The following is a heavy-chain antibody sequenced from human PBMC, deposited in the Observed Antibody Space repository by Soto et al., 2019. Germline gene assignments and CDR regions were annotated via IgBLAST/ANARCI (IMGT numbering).Heavy chain of an antibody. CDR3: ARVASSIAARPLDY. CDR2: INPNSGGT. V-gene: IGHV1-2*02. J-gene: IGHJ4*02. CDR1: GYTFTGYY. Sequence: GASVKVSCKASGYTFTGYYMHWVRQAPGQGLEWMGWINPNSGGTNYAQKFQGRVTMTRDTSISTAYMELSRLRPDDTAVYYCARVASSIAARPLDYWGQGTLVTVSS. D-gene: IGHD6-6*01.